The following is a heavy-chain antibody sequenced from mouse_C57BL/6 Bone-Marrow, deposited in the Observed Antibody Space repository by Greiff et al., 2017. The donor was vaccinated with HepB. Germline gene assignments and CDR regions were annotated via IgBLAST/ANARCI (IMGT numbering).Heavy chain of an antibody. CDR3: ARHDGPFAY. Sequence: VNVVESGPELVKPGASMKMSCKASGYTFTDYGISWVKQRTGQGLEWIGEIYPGSGSTYYNEKFKGKATLTADKSSNTAYMQLSSLTSEDSAVYFCARHDGPFAYWGQGTLVTVSA. D-gene: IGHD2-3*01. CDR1: GYTFTDYG. J-gene: IGHJ3*01. CDR2: IYPGSGST. V-gene: IGHV1-77*01.